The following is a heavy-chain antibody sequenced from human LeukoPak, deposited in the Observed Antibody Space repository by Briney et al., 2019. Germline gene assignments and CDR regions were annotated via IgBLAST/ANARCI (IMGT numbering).Heavy chain of an antibody. CDR2: ISYDGRNK. Sequence: PGGSPRLSCAASGFTFSSYGMHWVRQAPGKGLEWVAVISYDGRNKYYADSVKGRFTISRDNSKSMLYLQMNSLRDEDTAVYYCATGDCGGDCYSSYFDYWGQGTLVTVSS. CDR3: ATGDCGGDCYSSYFDY. CDR1: GFTFSSYG. D-gene: IGHD2-21*02. V-gene: IGHV3-30*03. J-gene: IGHJ4*02.